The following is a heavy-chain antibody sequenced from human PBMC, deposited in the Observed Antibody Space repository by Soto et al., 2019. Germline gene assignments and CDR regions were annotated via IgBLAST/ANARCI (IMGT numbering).Heavy chain of an antibody. V-gene: IGHV5-51*01. CDR1: GYIFNNNW. Sequence: LGESLKISCKGSGYIFNNNWIGWVRQMPGKGLEWMGIIHPGDSDTRYSPSFQGQVTMSVDKSINTAYLQWSSLKASDTAMYYCERQVSRGIPDYLGQGALLTV. D-gene: IGHD2-2*01. J-gene: IGHJ4*02. CDR2: IHPGDSDT. CDR3: ERQVSRGIPDY.